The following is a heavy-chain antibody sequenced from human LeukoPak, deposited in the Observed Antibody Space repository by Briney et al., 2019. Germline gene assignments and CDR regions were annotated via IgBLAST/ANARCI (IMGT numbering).Heavy chain of an antibody. CDR1: GFTFSSYW. CDR2: INSDGSST. D-gene: IGHD5-24*01. J-gene: IGHJ4*02. CDR3: ARDPGRRDGYKGGFDY. Sequence: PGGSLRLSCAASGFTFSSYWMHWVRQAPGKGLVWVSRINSDGSSTSYADSVKGRFTISRDNAKNTLYLQMNSLRAEDTAAYYCARDPGRRDGYKGGFDYWGQGTLVTVSS. V-gene: IGHV3-74*01.